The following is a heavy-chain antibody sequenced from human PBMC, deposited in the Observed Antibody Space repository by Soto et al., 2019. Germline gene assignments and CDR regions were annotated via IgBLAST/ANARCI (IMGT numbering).Heavy chain of an antibody. CDR3: ARGRQMEQLVDY. CDR2: IIPIFGTA. Sequence: NVSCKASGGTFSSYAISWVRQAPGQGLEWMGGIIPIFGTANYAQKFQGRVTITADESTSTAYMELSSLRSEDTAVYYCARGRQMEQLVDYWGQGTLVTVSS. CDR1: GGTFSSYA. V-gene: IGHV1-69*01. D-gene: IGHD6-6*01. J-gene: IGHJ4*02.